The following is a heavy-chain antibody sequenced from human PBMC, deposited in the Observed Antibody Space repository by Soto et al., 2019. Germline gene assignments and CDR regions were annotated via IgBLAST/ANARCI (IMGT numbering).Heavy chain of an antibody. CDR3: AKDKPGTTSFDY. V-gene: IGHV3-23*01. CDR2: ISDRGDTT. J-gene: IGHJ4*02. CDR1: GFTISSNA. D-gene: IGHD1-1*01. Sequence: GGSLRLSCAASGFTISSNAMYWVRQAPGKGLEWVSAISDRGDTTHYADSVKGRFTISRDTSKNTLYLLLNTLRADDTAVYYCAKDKPGTTSFDYWGQGTLVTVSS.